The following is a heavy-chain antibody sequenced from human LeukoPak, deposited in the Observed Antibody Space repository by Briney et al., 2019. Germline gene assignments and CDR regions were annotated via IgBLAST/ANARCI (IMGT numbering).Heavy chain of an antibody. J-gene: IGHJ4*02. CDR2: ISGSGGST. CDR1: GFTFSSYA. CDR3: ARVGAVAGRGTFDY. D-gene: IGHD6-19*01. V-gene: IGHV3-23*01. Sequence: GGSLRLSCAASGFTFSSYAMSWVRQAPGKGLEWVSAISGSGGSTYYADSVKGRFTISRDNSKNTLYLQMNSLRAEDTAVYYCARVGAVAGRGTFDYWGQGTLVTVSS.